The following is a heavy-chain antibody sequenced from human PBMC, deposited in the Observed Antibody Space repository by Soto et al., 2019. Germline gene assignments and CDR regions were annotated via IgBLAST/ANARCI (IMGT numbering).Heavy chain of an antibody. V-gene: IGHV4-31*03. J-gene: IGHJ5*01. Sequence: QVQLQESGPGLMKPSQTLSLTCTVSGGYISSAGSFWSWVRQHPGRGLEWIGYMSHSETTHYNSSLXSXXTISIDTSQNQFSLTLGSVTAADTAVYYCARGYSRPDWFDSWGPGTLVIVSS. CDR2: MSHSETT. CDR3: ARGYSRPDWFDS. CDR1: GGYISSAGSF. D-gene: IGHD5-12*01.